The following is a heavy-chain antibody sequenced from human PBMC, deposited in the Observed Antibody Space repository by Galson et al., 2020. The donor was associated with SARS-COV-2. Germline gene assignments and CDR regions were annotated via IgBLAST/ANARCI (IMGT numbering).Heavy chain of an antibody. V-gene: IGHV1-24*01. CDR3: ATVLLSGSYYGEYYFDY. Sequence: ASVKVYCKVSGYTLTELSMHWVRQAPGKGLEWMGGFDPEDGETIYAQKFQGRVTMTEDTSTDTAYMELSSLRSEDTAVYYCATVLLSGSYYGEYYFDYWGQGTLVTVSS. CDR1: GYTLTELS. CDR2: FDPEDGET. J-gene: IGHJ4*02. D-gene: IGHD1-26*01.